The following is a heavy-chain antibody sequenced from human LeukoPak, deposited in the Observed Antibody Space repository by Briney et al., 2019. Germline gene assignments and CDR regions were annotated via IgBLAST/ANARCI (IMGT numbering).Heavy chain of an antibody. CDR3: ARDSGNYRFFDY. D-gene: IGHD1-26*01. V-gene: IGHV4-31*03. Sequence: PSQTLSLTCTVSSGSISSYDFYWTWLRQHRGKGVEWIGYIYHSGSTYYNPSLKSRVTISVDTSENQFSLKLTSVTAADSTMYYCARDSGNYRFFDYWGQGTLVTVSP. CDR2: IYHSGST. CDR1: SGSISSYDFY. J-gene: IGHJ4*02.